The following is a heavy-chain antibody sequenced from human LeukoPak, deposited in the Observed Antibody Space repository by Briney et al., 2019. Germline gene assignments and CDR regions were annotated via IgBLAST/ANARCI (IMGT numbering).Heavy chain of an antibody. Sequence: GRSLRLSCAASGFTFDDYAMHWVRQAPGKGLEWVSGISWNSGSIGYADSVKGRFTISRDNAKNSLYLQMNSLRAEDTALYYCAREGSGSYRYWGQGTLVTVSS. CDR1: GFTFDDYA. V-gene: IGHV3-9*01. D-gene: IGHD1-26*01. J-gene: IGHJ4*02. CDR3: AREGSGSYRY. CDR2: ISWNSGSI.